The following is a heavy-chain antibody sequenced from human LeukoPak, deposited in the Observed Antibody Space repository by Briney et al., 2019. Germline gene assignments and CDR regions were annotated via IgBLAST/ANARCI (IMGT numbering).Heavy chain of an antibody. V-gene: IGHV1-69*04. Sequence: GASVKVSCKASGGTFSSYAISWVRQAPGQGLEWMGRIIPILGIANYAQKFQGRVTITADKSTSTAYMELSSLRSEDTAVYYCAVSRIVGASGYFDYRGQGTLVTVSS. J-gene: IGHJ4*02. D-gene: IGHD1-26*01. CDR1: GGTFSSYA. CDR3: AVSRIVGASGYFDY. CDR2: IIPILGIA.